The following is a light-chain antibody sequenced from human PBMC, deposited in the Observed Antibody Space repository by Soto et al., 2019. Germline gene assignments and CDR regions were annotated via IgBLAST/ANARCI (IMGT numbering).Light chain of an antibody. J-gene: IGLJ1*01. Sequence: QSALTQPASVSGSPGQSITFSCTGTSSDVGGYNYVSWYQQHSGKAPKLMIYDVSNRPSGVSNRFSGSKSGNTASLTISGLQAEDEADYYCGSYASSSTLYVFGTGTKLTVL. CDR2: DVS. CDR3: GSYASSSTLYV. CDR1: SSDVGGYNY. V-gene: IGLV2-14*01.